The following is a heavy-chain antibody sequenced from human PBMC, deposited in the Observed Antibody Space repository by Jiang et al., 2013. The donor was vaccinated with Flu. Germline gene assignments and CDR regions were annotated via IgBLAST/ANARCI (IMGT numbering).Heavy chain of an antibody. Sequence: GSGLVKPSQTLSLTCTVSGGSISSGGYYWSWIRQHPGKGLEWIGYIYYSGSTYYNPSLKSRVTISVDTSKNQFSLKLSSVTAADTAMYYCATTYYYDSSGYYPNFDYWGQGTLVTVSS. CDR1: GGSISSGGYY. D-gene: IGHD3-22*01. CDR2: IYYSGST. J-gene: IGHJ4*02. V-gene: IGHV4-31*03. CDR3: ATTYYYDSSGYYPNFDY.